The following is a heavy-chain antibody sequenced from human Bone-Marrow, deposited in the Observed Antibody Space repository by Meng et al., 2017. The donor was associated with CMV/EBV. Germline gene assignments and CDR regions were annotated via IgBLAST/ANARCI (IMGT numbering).Heavy chain of an antibody. CDR2: SIPILGIA. CDR1: YG. V-gene: IGHV1-69*10. D-gene: IGHD2-2*01. CDR3: ARDRGLGYCSSTSCPNNWFDP. Sequence: YGSSWVRQAHGQGLEWMGGSIPILGIAKYAQKLQGRGTITADKSTSTAYRELSSLRSEDTAVYYCARDRGLGYCSSTSCPNNWFDPWGQGTLVTVSS. J-gene: IGHJ5*02.